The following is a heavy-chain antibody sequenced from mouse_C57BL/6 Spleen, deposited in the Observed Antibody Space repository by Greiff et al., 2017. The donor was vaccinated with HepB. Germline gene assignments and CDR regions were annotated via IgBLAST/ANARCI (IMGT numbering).Heavy chain of an antibody. CDR3: TRNYYGSRRAMDC. D-gene: IGHD1-1*01. Sequence: DVMLVESGGGLVQPGGSMKLSCAASGFTFSDAWMDWVRQSPEKGLEWVAEIRNKANNHATYYAESVKGRFTISRDDSKSSVYLQMISLRAEDTGIYYCTRNYYGSRRAMDCWGQGPSVTVAS. CDR1: GFTFSDAW. CDR2: IRNKANNHAT. J-gene: IGHJ4*01. V-gene: IGHV6-6*01.